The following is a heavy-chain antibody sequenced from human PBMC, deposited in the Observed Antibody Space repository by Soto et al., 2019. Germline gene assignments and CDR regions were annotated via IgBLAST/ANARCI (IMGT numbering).Heavy chain of an antibody. CDR1: GGSFSGYY. J-gene: IGHJ6*02. CDR3: ARGYGSGSYYRPLHYYGMDV. D-gene: IGHD3-10*01. Sequence: PSETLSLTCAVYGGSFSGYYWSWSRQPPGKGLEWIGEINHSGSTNYNPSLKSRVTISVDTSKNQFSLKLSSVTAADTAVYYCARGYGSGSYYRPLHYYGMDVWGQGTTVTVSS. CDR2: INHSGST. V-gene: IGHV4-34*01.